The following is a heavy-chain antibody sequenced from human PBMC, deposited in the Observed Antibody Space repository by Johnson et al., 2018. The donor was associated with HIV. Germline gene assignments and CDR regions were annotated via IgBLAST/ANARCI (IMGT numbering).Heavy chain of an antibody. D-gene: IGHD5-24*01. CDR2: IKQDGSEK. V-gene: IGHV3-7*01. Sequence: VQLVESGGGVVQPGRSLRLSCAASGFTFSSYGMHWVRQAPGKGLEWVANIKQDGSEKYYVDSVKGRFTISRDNAKNSLYLQMNSLRAEDTAVYYCARDREDGLDAFDIWGQGTMVTVSS. CDR3: ARDREDGLDAFDI. CDR1: GFTFSSYG. J-gene: IGHJ3*02.